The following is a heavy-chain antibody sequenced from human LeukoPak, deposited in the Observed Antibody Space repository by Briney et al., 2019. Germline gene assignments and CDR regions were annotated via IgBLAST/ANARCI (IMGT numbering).Heavy chain of an antibody. V-gene: IGHV4-34*01. CDR3: ARGRDYYDSSALSY. J-gene: IGHJ4*02. D-gene: IGHD3-22*01. Sequence: PSEALSLTCAVYGGSFSGYYWSWIRQPPGKGLEWIGEINHSGSTNYNPSLKSRVTISVDTSKNQFSLKLSFVTAADTAVYYCARGRDYYDSSALSYWGQGTLVTVSS. CDR1: GGSFSGYY. CDR2: INHSGST.